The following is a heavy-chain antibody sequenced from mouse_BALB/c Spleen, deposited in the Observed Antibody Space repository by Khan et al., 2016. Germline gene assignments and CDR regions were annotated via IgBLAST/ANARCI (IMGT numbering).Heavy chain of an antibody. V-gene: IGHV14-1*02. CDR2: IDPENGNS. D-gene: IGHD1-1*01. CDR3: VRDYYGTDFDV. J-gene: IGHJ1*01. CDR1: GFNIKDYY. Sequence: VQLQQSGAELVRPGALVKLSCKASGFNIKDYYMNWVMQRPEQGLEWIGWIDPENGNSIYDPKFQGKASITADTSSNPAHLPLSSLTSDDTAVEYGVRDYYGTDFDVWGAGTTVTVSS.